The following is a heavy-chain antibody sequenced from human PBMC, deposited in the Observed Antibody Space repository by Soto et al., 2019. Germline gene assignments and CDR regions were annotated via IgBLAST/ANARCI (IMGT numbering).Heavy chain of an antibody. D-gene: IGHD1-1*01. J-gene: IGHJ4*02. V-gene: IGHV4-59*01. CDR3: ATSYGNAWNTY. Sequence: SETLSLTCTVSGGSISSYYWSWIRQPPGKGLEWIGYIYYSGSTNYNPSLKSRVTISVDTSKNQFSLKLTSVTAEDTAVYYCATSYGNAWNTYWGQGTQVTVSS. CDR1: GGSISSYY. CDR2: IYYSGST.